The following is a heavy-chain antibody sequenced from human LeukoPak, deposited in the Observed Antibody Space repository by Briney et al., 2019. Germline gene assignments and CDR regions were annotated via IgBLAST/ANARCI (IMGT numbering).Heavy chain of an antibody. CDR1: GFTFSSYA. V-gene: IGHV3-30-3*01. Sequence: GGSLRLSCAASGFTFSSYAMHWVRQAPGKGLEGVAVISYDGSNKYYADSVKGRFTISRDNSKNTLYLQMNSLRAEGTAVYYCARDSSTLIVGATNFDYWGQGTLVTVSS. J-gene: IGHJ4*02. CDR3: ARDSSTLIVGATNFDY. D-gene: IGHD1-26*01. CDR2: ISYDGSNK.